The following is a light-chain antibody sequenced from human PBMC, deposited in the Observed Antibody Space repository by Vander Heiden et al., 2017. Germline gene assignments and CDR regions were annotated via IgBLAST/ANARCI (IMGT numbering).Light chain of an antibody. Sequence: EIVMTQSPATLSVSPGERATLSCRASQSVSSNLAWYQHKPGQAPRLLIYGASTRATGIPARFSGSGSGTEFTLTISSLQSEDFAVYYCQKYNNWPPLTFGGGTKVEIK. CDR2: GAS. CDR1: QSVSSN. V-gene: IGKV3-15*01. J-gene: IGKJ4*01. CDR3: QKYNNWPPLT.